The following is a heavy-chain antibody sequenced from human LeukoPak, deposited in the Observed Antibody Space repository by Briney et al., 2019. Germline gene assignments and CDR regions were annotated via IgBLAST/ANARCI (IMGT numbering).Heavy chain of an antibody. D-gene: IGHD2-15*01. CDR3: ARENCSGGTCYSNSNGMDV. V-gene: IGHV4-59*01. CDR2: IYYSRST. J-gene: IGHJ6*02. CDR1: GVFISGYY. Sequence: SETLSLTRTVSGVFISGYYWSWIRQPPGKGLEWIGYIYYSRSTKYNPSLESRVTISVDTSKSQFSLKLTSVTATDTAVYYCARENCSGGTCYSNSNGMDVWGQGTTVTVSS.